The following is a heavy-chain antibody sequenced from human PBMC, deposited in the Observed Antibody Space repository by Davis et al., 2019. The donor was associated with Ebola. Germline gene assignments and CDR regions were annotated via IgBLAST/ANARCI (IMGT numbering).Heavy chain of an antibody. Sequence: GGSLRLSCTASGFTFSRYAMHWVRQAPGKGLEWVAVISYGGSEEYYADSLKGRFAISRDNAKNSLYLQMNSLRDEDTAVYYCARGLVTIWGQGTLVTVSS. J-gene: IGHJ4*02. CDR3: ARGLVTI. V-gene: IGHV3-30*03. CDR1: GFTFSRYA. D-gene: IGHD3-3*01. CDR2: ISYGGSEE.